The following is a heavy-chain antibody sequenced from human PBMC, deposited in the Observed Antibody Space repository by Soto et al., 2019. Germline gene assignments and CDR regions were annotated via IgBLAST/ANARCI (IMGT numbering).Heavy chain of an antibody. J-gene: IGHJ6*02. D-gene: IGHD4-17*01. CDR3: ARIPYGDYYYGMDV. CDR2: IYYSGST. CDR1: GGSISSYY. Sequence: SETLSLTCTVSGGSISSYYWSWIRQPPGKGLEWIGYIYYSGSTNYNPSLKSRVTISVDTSKNQFSLKLSSVTAADTAVYYCARIPYGDYYYGMDVWGQGTTVTVSS. V-gene: IGHV4-59*01.